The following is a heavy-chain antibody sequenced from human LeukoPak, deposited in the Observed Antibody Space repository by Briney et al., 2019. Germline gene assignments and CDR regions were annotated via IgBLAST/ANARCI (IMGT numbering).Heavy chain of an antibody. J-gene: IGHJ4*02. V-gene: IGHV3-23*01. D-gene: IGHD3-3*01. CDR1: GFTFSSYA. CDR2: ISGSGGST. CDR3: AKDRTIFGVVITFDY. Sequence: PGGSLRLSCAASGFTFSSYAMSWVRQAPGKGLEWVSDISGSGGSTYYADSVKGRFTISRDNSKNTLYLQMNSLRAEDTAVYYCAKDRTIFGVVITFDYWGQGTLVTVSS.